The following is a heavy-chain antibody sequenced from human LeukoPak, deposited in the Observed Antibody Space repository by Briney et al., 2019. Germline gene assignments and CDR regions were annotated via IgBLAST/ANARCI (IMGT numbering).Heavy chain of an antibody. CDR2: ISSSGGYI. CDR3: ARTYNGSSHFDY. Sequence: NPGGSLRLSCAASGFSVSSHYMNWVRHAPGRGREWVSSISSSGGYIYSADSVKGRFTISRDNAKNSVYLHMNSLRAEDTAVYYCARTYNGSSHFDYWGQGTLVTVSS. V-gene: IGHV3-21*01. J-gene: IGHJ4*02. CDR1: GFSVSSHY. D-gene: IGHD1-26*01.